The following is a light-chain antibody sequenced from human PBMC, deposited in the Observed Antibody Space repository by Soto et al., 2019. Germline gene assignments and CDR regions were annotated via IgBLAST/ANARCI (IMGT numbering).Light chain of an antibody. CDR3: CSYAGSYTYVV. V-gene: IGLV2-11*01. Sequence: QSALTQPRSVSGSPGQSVTISCTGTSSDVGGYNYVSWYQQHPGKAPKLMIYDVSKRPSGVPDRFSGSKSGNTASLTISGLQAEDEADYYCCSYAGSYTYVVFGGGTRSPS. CDR1: SSDVGGYNY. J-gene: IGLJ2*01. CDR2: DVS.